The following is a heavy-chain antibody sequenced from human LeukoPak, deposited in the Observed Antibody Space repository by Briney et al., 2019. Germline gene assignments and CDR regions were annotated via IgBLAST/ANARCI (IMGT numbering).Heavy chain of an antibody. J-gene: IGHJ6*03. D-gene: IGHD3-10*01. CDR1: GFTFSSYA. CDR3: AKPSGGSGSYYTPYYYYYMDV. CDR2: ISGSGGST. Sequence: GGSLRLSCAASGFTFSSYAMSWVRQAPGKGLEWVSAISGSGGSTYYADSVKGRFTISRDNSKNTLYLQMNSLRAEDTAVYYCAKPSGGSGSYYTPYYYYYMDVWGKGTTVTVSS. V-gene: IGHV3-23*01.